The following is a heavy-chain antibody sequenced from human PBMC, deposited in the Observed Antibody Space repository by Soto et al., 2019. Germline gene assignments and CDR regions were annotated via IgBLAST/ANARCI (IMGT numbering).Heavy chain of an antibody. CDR3: TMTPVTTWGY. D-gene: IGHD4-17*01. J-gene: IGHJ4*02. V-gene: IGHV3-73*01. Sequence: EVQLVESGGGLVQPGGSLKLSCAASGFTFSGSAMHWVRQASGKGLEWVGRIRSKANSYATAYAASVKVRFTISRDDSKNTAYLQMNSLKTEDTAVYYCTMTPVTTWGYWGQGTLVTVSS. CDR1: GFTFSGSA. CDR2: IRSKANSYAT.